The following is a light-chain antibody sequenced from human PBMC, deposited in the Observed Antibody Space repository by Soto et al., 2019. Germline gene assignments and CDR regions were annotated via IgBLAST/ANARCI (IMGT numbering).Light chain of an antibody. CDR2: AAS. CDR1: QSISSY. J-gene: IGKJ1*01. V-gene: IGKV1-39*01. CDR3: QQSYSTRKWT. Sequence: DIQMTQSPSSLSASVGDIVTITCRASQSISSYLNWYQQKPGKAPKLLIYAASSLQSGVPSRFSGGGSEADFTVTISSLQPEDFASYYCQQSYSTRKWTLGRGPKVHIK.